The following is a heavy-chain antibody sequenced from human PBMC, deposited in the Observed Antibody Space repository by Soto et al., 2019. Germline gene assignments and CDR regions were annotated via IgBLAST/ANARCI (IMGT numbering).Heavy chain of an antibody. CDR2: ISGGGSAI. CDR1: GFAFGDHY. CDR3: ARAKDCSVTICYASDAFDI. D-gene: IGHD2-2*01. V-gene: IGHV3-11*01. Sequence: QVQLVESGGGLVKPGGSLRLSCAASGFAFGDHYMSWIRQAPGKGLEWVSYISGGGSAIYYADSVKGRFTISRENAKSSLYLQMNSLGAEDPAVYYCARAKDCSVTICYASDAFDIWGEGTMVTFSS. J-gene: IGHJ3*02.